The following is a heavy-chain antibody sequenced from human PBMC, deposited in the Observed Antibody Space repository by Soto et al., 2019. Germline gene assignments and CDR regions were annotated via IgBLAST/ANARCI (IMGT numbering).Heavy chain of an antibody. D-gene: IGHD6-13*01. CDR3: AKALYSSSRGSENYYYYYGMDV. Sequence: HPGGSLRLSCAASGFTFSSYAMSWVRQAPGKGLEWVSAISGSGGSTYYADSVKGRFTISRDNSKNTLYLQVNSLRAEDTAVYYCAKALYSSSRGSENYYYYYGMDVWGQGTTVTVSS. V-gene: IGHV3-23*01. J-gene: IGHJ6*02. CDR1: GFTFSSYA. CDR2: ISGSGGST.